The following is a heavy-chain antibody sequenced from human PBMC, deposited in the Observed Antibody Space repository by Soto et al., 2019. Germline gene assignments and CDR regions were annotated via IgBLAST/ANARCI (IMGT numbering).Heavy chain of an antibody. CDR1: GGSISSSSYY. Sequence: SETLSLTCTVSGGSISSSSYYWAWIRQPPGKGLEWIGSIYYTGSAYYNPSLKSRVTISVDTSKNQFSLKLSSVTAADTAVYYCARNKALSGSSYGYYFDYWGQGALVTSPQ. J-gene: IGHJ4*02. D-gene: IGHD5-18*01. V-gene: IGHV4-39*01. CDR2: IYYTGSA. CDR3: ARNKALSGSSYGYYFDY.